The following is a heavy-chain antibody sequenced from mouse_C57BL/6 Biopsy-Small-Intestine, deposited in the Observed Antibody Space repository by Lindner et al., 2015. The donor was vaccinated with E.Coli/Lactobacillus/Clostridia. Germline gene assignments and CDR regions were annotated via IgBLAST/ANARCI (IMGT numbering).Heavy chain of an antibody. CDR1: GYSFRSYN. J-gene: IGHJ4*01. CDR3: AKYSTSTKNGFDY. Sequence: SVKVXCKASGYSFRSYNINWVRQAPGQGLQWMGRISTYNGKTDYAQKFQGRVTMTTDTSTSTAYMELRSLRSDDTAVYYCAKYSTSTKNGFDYSGQGTLVTVSS. D-gene: IGHD1-2*01. CDR2: ISTYNGKT. V-gene: IGHV1-20*01.